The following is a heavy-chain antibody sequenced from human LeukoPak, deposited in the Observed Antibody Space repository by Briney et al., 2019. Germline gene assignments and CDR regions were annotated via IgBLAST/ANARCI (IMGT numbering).Heavy chain of an antibody. CDR1: GFTFRSYE. D-gene: IGHD3-22*01. V-gene: IGHV3-48*03. J-gene: IGHJ3*02. CDR2: ISSGGSTI. CDR3: ARAQYYYDSSGYYHDAFDI. Sequence: GGSLRLSCAASGFTFRSYEINWVRQAPGKGLEWVSYISSGGSTIYFADSVKGRFSISRDNAKNSLYLQMNSLRAEDTAVYYCARAQYYYDSSGYYHDAFDIWGQGTMVTVSS.